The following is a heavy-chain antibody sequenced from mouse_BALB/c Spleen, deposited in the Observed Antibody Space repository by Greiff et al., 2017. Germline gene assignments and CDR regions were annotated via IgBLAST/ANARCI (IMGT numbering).Heavy chain of an antibody. J-gene: IGHJ4*01. CDR2: ISYSGST. V-gene: IGHV3-2*02. D-gene: IGHD2-3*01. CDR1: GYSITSDYA. CDR3: ARWLLRRNAMDY. Sequence: EVKLMESGPGLVKPSQSLSLTCTVTGYSITSDYAWNWIRQFPGNKLEWMGYISYSGSTSYNPSLKSRISITRDTSKNQFFLQLNSVTTEDTATYYCARWLLRRNAMDYWGQGTSGTVSS.